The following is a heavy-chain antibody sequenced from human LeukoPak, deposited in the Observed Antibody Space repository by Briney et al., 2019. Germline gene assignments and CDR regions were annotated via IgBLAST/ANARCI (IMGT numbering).Heavy chain of an antibody. J-gene: IGHJ4*02. CDR3: ARGGSRVVTYGNFDY. CDR1: GYTFTSYA. Sequence: GASVKVSCKPSGYTFTSYAISWLRQAPGRGLEWMGWISTYSGNTNYAQKLQGRITMTIETSTSTAYMELRSLRSDDTAVYYCARGGSRVVTYGNFDYWGQGTLVTVSS. V-gene: IGHV1-18*01. CDR2: ISTYSGNT. D-gene: IGHD2-21*02.